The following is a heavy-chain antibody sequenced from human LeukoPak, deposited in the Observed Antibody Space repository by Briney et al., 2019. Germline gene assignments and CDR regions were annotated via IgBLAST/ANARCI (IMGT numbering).Heavy chain of an antibody. V-gene: IGHV3-23*01. CDR3: VKAGGTFGYCYDSSGSFDL. J-gene: IGHJ4*02. Sequence: GGSLRLSCKASRFSFIGYAMSWVRQAPGRGPEWVSQINGSGSKTYYADSVKGRFTISRDNAKSTLFLQMNSLRDEDTAVYYCVKAGGTFGYCYDSSGSFDLWGQGTLVTVSS. CDR1: RFSFIGYA. D-gene: IGHD3-22*01. CDR2: INGSGSKT.